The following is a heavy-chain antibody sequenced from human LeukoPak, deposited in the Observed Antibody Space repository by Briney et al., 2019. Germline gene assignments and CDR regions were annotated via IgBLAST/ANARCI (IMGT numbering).Heavy chain of an antibody. D-gene: IGHD6-6*01. V-gene: IGHV3-30-3*01. CDR1: GFSFSDYA. Sequence: GGSLRLSCAASGFSFSDYAMHWFRQAPGKGLEWVAVFSSDGINKYYADSVEGRFTVSRDNSINTVYLQMNTLSKEDTAVYYCARGGGIAARQPPANWGQGTLVTVSS. CDR2: FSSDGINK. CDR3: ARGGGIAARQPPAN. J-gene: IGHJ4*02.